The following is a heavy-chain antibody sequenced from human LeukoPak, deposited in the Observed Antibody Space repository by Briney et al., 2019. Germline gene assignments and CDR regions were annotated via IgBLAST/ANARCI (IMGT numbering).Heavy chain of an antibody. Sequence: GGSLRLSCAASGSTFSSYGMHWVRQAPGKGLEWVAVISYDGSNKYYADSVKGRFTISRDNSKNTLYLQMNSLRAEDTAVYYCAKDLYSSGYYPLGYWGQGTLVTVSS. V-gene: IGHV3-30*18. CDR3: AKDLYSSGYYPLGY. CDR2: ISYDGSNK. CDR1: GSTFSSYG. D-gene: IGHD3-22*01. J-gene: IGHJ4*02.